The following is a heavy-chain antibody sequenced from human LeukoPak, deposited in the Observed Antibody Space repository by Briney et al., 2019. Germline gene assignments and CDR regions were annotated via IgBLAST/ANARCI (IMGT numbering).Heavy chain of an antibody. D-gene: IGHD1-26*01. CDR2: ISSNGDST. CDR3: AREAVGAAIDY. Sequence: PGRSLRLSCAASGFTFSRHAMHWVRQAPGKGLEYVSAISSNGDSTYYGNSVKGRFTISRDNSKNTLYLQMGSLKTEDMAVYYCAREAVGAAIDYWGQGTLVTVSS. CDR1: GFTFSRHA. V-gene: IGHV3-64*01. J-gene: IGHJ4*02.